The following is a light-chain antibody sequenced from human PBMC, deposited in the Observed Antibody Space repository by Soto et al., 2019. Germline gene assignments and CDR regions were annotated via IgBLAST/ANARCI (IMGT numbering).Light chain of an antibody. CDR3: QQYGRSPLVT. V-gene: IGKV3-20*01. CDR2: GAS. CDR1: QSVSSSY. Sequence: EIVLTQSPGTLSLSPGERATLSCRARQSVSSSYLAWYQQKPGQAPRLLIYGASSRATGIPDRFSGSGSGTDFTLTISRLEPEDFAMYYCQQYGRSPLVTFGQGTRLEIK. J-gene: IGKJ5*01.